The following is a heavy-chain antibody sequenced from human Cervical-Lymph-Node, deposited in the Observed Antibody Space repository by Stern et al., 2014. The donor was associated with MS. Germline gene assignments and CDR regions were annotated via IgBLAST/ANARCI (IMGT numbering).Heavy chain of an antibody. D-gene: IGHD2-8*02. CDR1: GDSISSYTHY. CDR2: VYYSGAT. Sequence: QVQLQESGPGLVKPSETLSLTCAVSGDSISSYTHYWAWIRQPPGKGLEWIGSVYYSGATYYNPSIKSPVTISVDTSKNHFSLGLNSVTAADTAVYYCAKHACTGAACPFDLWGQGTLVTVSS. V-gene: IGHV4-39*01. J-gene: IGHJ4*02. CDR3: AKHACTGAACPFDL.